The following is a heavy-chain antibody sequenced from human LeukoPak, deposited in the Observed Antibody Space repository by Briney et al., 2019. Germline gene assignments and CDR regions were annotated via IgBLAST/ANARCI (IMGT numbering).Heavy chain of an antibody. Sequence: GASVKVSCKASGYTFTSYGISWVRQAPGQGLEWMAWISAYNGNTNYAQKFQGRVTMTTDTSTSTAYMELRSLRSDDTAVYYCARDSSRLRLGELSFSLDAFDIWGQGTMVTVSS. D-gene: IGHD3-16*02. CDR1: GYTFTSYG. V-gene: IGHV1-18*01. J-gene: IGHJ3*02. CDR3: ARDSSRLRLGELSFSLDAFDI. CDR2: ISAYNGNT.